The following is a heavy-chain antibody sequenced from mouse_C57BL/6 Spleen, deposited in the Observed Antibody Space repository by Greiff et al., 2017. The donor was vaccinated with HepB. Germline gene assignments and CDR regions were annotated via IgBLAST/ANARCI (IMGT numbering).Heavy chain of an antibody. D-gene: IGHD1-1*01. CDR1: GYTFTSYW. CDR2: IHPNSGST. CDR3: ARGDYYGSSYLDAMDY. J-gene: IGHJ4*01. Sequence: QVQLQQPGAELVKPGASVKLSCKASGYTFTSYWMHWVKQRPGQGLEWIGMIHPNSGSTNYNEKFKSKATMAVDKSSSTAYMQLSSLTSEDSAVYYCARGDYYGSSYLDAMDYWGQGTSGTVSS. V-gene: IGHV1-64*01.